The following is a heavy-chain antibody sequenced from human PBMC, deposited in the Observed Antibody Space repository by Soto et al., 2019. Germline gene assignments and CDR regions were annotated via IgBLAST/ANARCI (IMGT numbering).Heavy chain of an antibody. J-gene: IGHJ5*02. CDR2: IYYSGST. V-gene: IGHV4-31*03. D-gene: IGHD2-21*01. Sequence: SDTLSLTCTVSGVFISSGGYYWILIRQHPGKGLEWIGYIYYSGSTYYNPSLKSRVTISVDASKNQFSLKLSSVTAADTAVYYCARARQSSDCELEPWGQGTLGIVCS. CDR3: ARARQSSDCELEP. CDR1: GVFISSGGYY.